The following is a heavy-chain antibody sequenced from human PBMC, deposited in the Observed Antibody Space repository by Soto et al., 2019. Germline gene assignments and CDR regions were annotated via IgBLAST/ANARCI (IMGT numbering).Heavy chain of an antibody. J-gene: IGHJ4*02. CDR1: GGSISSYY. CDR2: IYYSGST. Sequence: QVQLQESGPGLVKPSETLSLTCTVSGGSISSYYWSWIRQPPGKRLEWIGYIYYSGSTNYNPSLRSRVTISVDTSKNQFSLELRSVTAADTALYDCARDSVGRGYDWGQGTLVTVSS. V-gene: IGHV4-59*01. D-gene: IGHD5-12*01. CDR3: ARDSVGRGYD.